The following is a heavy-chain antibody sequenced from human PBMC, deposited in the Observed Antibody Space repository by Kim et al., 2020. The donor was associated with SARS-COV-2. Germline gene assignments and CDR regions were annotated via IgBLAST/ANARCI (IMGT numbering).Heavy chain of an antibody. D-gene: IGHD3-3*01. Sequence: LKSRVTIAVDTSKNHFSLKLSSVTAADTAVYYCARGRITIFGVVTEFDYWGQGTLVTVSS. J-gene: IGHJ4*02. CDR3: ARGRITIFGVVTEFDY. V-gene: IGHV4-31*02.